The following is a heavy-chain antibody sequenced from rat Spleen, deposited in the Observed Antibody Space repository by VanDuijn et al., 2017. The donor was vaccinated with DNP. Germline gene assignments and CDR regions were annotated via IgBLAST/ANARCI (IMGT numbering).Heavy chain of an antibody. J-gene: IGHJ4*01. CDR3: TRPRGMYGGYRVDA. V-gene: IGHV5S23*01. CDR1: GFTFSNYD. D-gene: IGHD1-11*01. CDR2: ISPDGDRT. Sequence: EVQLVESGENLVQPGRSLKLSCEVSGFTFSNYDMAWVRQAPTKGLEWVALISPDGDRTYYRDSGKGRFTVSRNNAERTLQLQMDSLRSEDTATYYCTRPRGMYGGYRVDAWGQGISVSVSS.